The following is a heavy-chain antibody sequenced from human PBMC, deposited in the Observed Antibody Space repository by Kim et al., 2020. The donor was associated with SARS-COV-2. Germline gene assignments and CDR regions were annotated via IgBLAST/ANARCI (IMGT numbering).Heavy chain of an antibody. CDR3: ARSLGPYSYGYFDY. CDR2: IYYSGST. Sequence: SETLSLTCTVSGGSISSSSYYWGWIRQPPGKGLEWIGSIYYSGSTYYNPSLKSRVTISVDTSKNQFSLKLSSVTAADTAVYYCARSLGPYSYGYFDYWC. CDR1: GGSISSSSYY. D-gene: IGHD5-18*01. V-gene: IGHV4-39*01. J-gene: IGHJ4*01.